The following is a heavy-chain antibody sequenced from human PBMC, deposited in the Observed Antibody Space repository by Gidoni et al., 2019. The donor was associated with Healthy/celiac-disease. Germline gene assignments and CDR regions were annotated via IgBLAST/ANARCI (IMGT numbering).Heavy chain of an antibody. CDR3: AKGAPDY. J-gene: IGHJ4*02. CDR2: ISSNSGSL. CDR1: GFTVDDYA. Sequence: EVQLVESEGGLVQPGRSLRLSCTAPGFTVDDYAMHWVRQAPGKGLECVSGISSNSGSLGYADSVKGRFTISRDNAQNSLYLQMNSLRAEDTSLYYCAKGAPDYWGQGTLVTVSS. V-gene: IGHV3-9*01.